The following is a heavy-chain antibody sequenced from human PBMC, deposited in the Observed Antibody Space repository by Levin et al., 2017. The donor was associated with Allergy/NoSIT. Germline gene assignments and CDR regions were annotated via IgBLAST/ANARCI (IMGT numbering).Heavy chain of an antibody. CDR3: ARELRVGVAGDCFHY. CDR2: INPSDGST. CDR1: GYTFTSYY. Sequence: GESLKISCKASGYTFTSYYMHWVRQAPGQGLEWMGIINPSDGSTSYAQKFQGRVTMTRDTSTSTLYLELSSLRSDDTAVYYCARELRVGVAGDCFHYWGQGTLVSVSS. J-gene: IGHJ4*02. V-gene: IGHV1-46*01. D-gene: IGHD6-19*01.